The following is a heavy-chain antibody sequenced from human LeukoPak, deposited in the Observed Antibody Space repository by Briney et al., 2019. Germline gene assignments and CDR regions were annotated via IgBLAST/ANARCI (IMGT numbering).Heavy chain of an antibody. CDR2: IQYSGST. CDR3: ARPRCSGTSCYDYYYYYMDV. CDR1: GGSISSYY. V-gene: IGHV4-59*08. Sequence: PSETLSLTCTVSGGSISSYYWSWIRQPPGKGLEWIGYIQYSGSTYYDPSLTSRVTISVDTSKNQFSLKLTSVTAADTAVYYCARPRCSGTSCYDYYYYYMDVWGKGTTVTVSS. J-gene: IGHJ6*03. D-gene: IGHD2-2*01.